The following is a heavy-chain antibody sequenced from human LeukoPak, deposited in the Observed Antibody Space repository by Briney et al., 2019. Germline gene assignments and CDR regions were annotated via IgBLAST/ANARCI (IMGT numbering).Heavy chain of an antibody. CDR1: GFTFSSHW. D-gene: IGHD6-13*01. CDR2: INQDGSER. CDR3: ARDSEYGSSFAFDI. V-gene: IGHV3-7*01. J-gene: IGHJ3*02. Sequence: PGGSLRLSCAASGFTFSSHWMTWVRQAPGKGLEWVANINQDGSERYYVDSVKGRFTISRDNAKNSLYLQMNSLRAEDTAVYYCARDSEYGSSFAFDIWGKGTMVTVSS.